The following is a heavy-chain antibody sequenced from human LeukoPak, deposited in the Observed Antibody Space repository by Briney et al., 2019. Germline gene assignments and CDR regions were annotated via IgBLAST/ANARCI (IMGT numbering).Heavy chain of an antibody. J-gene: IGHJ4*02. V-gene: IGHV1-18*04. CDR2: ISGENGNT. Sequence: ASVKVSCKTSGYGFTNYGVSWARQAPGQGPEWMGWISGENGNTNYAQKFQAGFTMTTDTSTGTAYMELRSLRSDDTAVYYGARWGVHGTTTYCFDYWGQGSQVTVSS. CDR3: ARWGVHGTTTYCFDY. D-gene: IGHD2/OR15-2a*01. CDR1: GYGFTNYG.